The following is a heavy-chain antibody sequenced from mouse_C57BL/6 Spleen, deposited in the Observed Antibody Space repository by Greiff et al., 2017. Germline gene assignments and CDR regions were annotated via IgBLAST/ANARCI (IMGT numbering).Heavy chain of an antibody. CDR2: IYPGDGDT. CDR3: ARGDYYGSSSWLAY. Sequence: QVQLKESGPELVKPGASVKISCKASGYAFSSSWMNWVQQRPGKGLEWIGRIYPGDGDTTYNGKFKGKATLTADKSSSTAYMQLSSLTSEDSAVDVCARGDYYGSSSWLAYGGQGTLVTVSA. J-gene: IGHJ3*01. D-gene: IGHD1-1*01. V-gene: IGHV1-82*01. CDR1: GYAFSSSW.